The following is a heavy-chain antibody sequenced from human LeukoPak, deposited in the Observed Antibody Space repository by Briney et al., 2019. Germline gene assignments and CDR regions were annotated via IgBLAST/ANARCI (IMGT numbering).Heavy chain of an antibody. CDR3: ATIPMYSGSYSYAFDI. D-gene: IGHD1-26*01. V-gene: IGHV1-2*06. Sequence: GASVKVSCKASGYTFTGYYMHWARQAPGQGLEWMGRINPNSGGTNYAQKFQGRVTMTRDTSISTAYMELSRLRSDDTAVYYCATIPMYSGSYSYAFDIWGQGTMVTVSS. CDR2: INPNSGGT. J-gene: IGHJ3*02. CDR1: GYTFTGYY.